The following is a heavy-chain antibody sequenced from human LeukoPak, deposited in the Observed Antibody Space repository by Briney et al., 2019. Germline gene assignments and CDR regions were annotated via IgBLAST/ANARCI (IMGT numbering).Heavy chain of an antibody. D-gene: IGHD2-8*02. V-gene: IGHV3-48*02. Sequence: PGGSLTLSCAASGFTFSSYSMNWVRQAPGKGLEWVSYISSSSSTIYYADSVKGRFTISRDNAKNSLYLQMNSLTDEDTAMYYCARDLAVSDYWGQGTLVTVSS. J-gene: IGHJ4*02. CDR3: ARDLAVSDY. CDR2: ISSSSSTI. CDR1: GFTFSSYS.